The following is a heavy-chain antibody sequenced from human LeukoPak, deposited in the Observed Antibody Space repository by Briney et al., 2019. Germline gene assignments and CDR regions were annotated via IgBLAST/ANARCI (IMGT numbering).Heavy chain of an antibody. Sequence: ASVKVSCKASGYTFTGYYMHWVRQAPGQGLEWMGWINPNSGGINYAQKFQGWVTMTRDTSISTAYMELSRLRSDDTAVYYCARAPIAAAGSDLDYWGQGTLVTVSS. J-gene: IGHJ4*02. CDR3: ARAPIAAAGSDLDY. V-gene: IGHV1-2*04. CDR2: INPNSGGI. CDR1: GYTFTGYY. D-gene: IGHD6-13*01.